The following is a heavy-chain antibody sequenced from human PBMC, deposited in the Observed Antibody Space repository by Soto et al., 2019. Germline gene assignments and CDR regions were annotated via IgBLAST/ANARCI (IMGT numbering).Heavy chain of an antibody. CDR3: AADPPPFFGVQKGCFEP. V-gene: IGHV1-58*02. CDR2: IVVGSGNT. CDR1: RFTFTSSA. Sequence: ASVKVSCKASRFTFTSSAMQWVRQARGQRLEWIGWIVVGSGNTNYAQKFQERVTITRDMSTSTAYMELSSLRSEDTAVYYCAADPPPFFGVQKGCFEPWGQGTLVTVFS. D-gene: IGHD3-3*01. J-gene: IGHJ5*02.